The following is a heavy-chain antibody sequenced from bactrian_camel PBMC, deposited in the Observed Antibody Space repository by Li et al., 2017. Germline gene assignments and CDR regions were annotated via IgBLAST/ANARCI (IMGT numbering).Heavy chain of an antibody. J-gene: IGHJ4*01. V-gene: IGHV3S53*01. CDR3: AADRSRMTTMQTLGFTPRY. Sequence: VQLVESGGGTVQAGGSRRLSCTASGNVYSNYVMGWFRQFSGNKREAVATIDSSGRIRYIDSVKGRFTISFDYAEKILTLEMNNLNGEDTAMYRCAADRSRMTTMQTLGFTPRYWGQGTQVTVS. D-gene: IGHD3*01. CDR2: IDSSGRI. CDR1: GNVYSNYV.